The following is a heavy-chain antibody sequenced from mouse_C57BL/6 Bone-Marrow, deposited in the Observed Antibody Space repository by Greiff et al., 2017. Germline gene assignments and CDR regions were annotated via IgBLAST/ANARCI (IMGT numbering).Heavy chain of an antibody. D-gene: IGHD2-4*01. Sequence: DVKLQESGAELVRPGASVKLSCTASGFNIKDDYMHWVKQRPEQGLEWIGWIDPENGDTEYASKFQGKATITADTSSNTAYLQLSSLTSEDTAVYYCTTYDYPAWFAYWGQGTLVTVSA. V-gene: IGHV14-4*01. CDR1: GFNIKDDY. CDR2: IDPENGDT. CDR3: TTYDYPAWFAY. J-gene: IGHJ3*01.